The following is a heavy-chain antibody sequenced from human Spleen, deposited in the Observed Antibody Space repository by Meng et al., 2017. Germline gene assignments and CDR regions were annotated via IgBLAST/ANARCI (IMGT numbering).Heavy chain of an antibody. CDR1: GGSISSSGHY. V-gene: IGHV4-39*07. D-gene: IGHD3-10*01. Sequence: GSLRLSCTVSGGSISSSGHYWGWIRQSPGKGLEWIGSIYYSGSTYYNPSLQSRVSISVDTSKNEFSLKLTSVAAADTALYFCAREASGEYYLYGLDVWGPGTTVT. J-gene: IGHJ6*01. CDR3: AREASGEYYLYGLDV. CDR2: IYYSGST.